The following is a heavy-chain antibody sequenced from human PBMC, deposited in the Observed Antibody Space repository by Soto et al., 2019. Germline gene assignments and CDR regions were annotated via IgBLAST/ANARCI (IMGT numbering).Heavy chain of an antibody. J-gene: IGHJ6*02. CDR1: GFTFSSYA. D-gene: IGHD6-6*01. CDR2: ISSNGGST. V-gene: IGHV3-64D*08. CDR3: VKAPSPEYSSSSVSDGMDV. Sequence: GGSLRLSCSASGFTFSSYAMHWVRQAPGKGLEYVSAISSNGGSTYYADSVKGRFTISRDNSKNTLYLQMSSLRAEDTAVYYCVKAPSPEYSSSSVSDGMDVWGQGTTVTVSS.